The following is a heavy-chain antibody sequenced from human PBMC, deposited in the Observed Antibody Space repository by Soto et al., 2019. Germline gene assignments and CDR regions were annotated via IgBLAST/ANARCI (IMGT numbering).Heavy chain of an antibody. D-gene: IGHD1-1*01. Sequence: QITLKHSGPTLVKPTQTLTLTCTVSGFSLTTPGLGVGWIRQPPGKALEWLTLVYWHDDKRYSSSLRDRLTIARDTSNNQVVLSMTNMDPEDSATYYCVRLMSTHTTGYFDYWGQGIVVTVSS. CDR3: VRLMSTHTTGYFDY. CDR2: VYWHDDK. J-gene: IGHJ4*02. CDR1: GFSLTTPGLG. V-gene: IGHV2-5*01.